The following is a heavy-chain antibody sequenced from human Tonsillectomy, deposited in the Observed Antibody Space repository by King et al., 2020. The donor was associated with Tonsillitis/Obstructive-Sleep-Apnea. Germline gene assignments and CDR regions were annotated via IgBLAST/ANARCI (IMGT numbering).Heavy chain of an antibody. D-gene: IGHD2-2*01. Sequence: QLVQSGGGVVQPGRSLRLSCAASGFTFSTYGMHWVRQAPGKGLEWVAVISNDGSNKYYVDSVKGRFTISRDNSKNTLYLQMNSLRAEDTAVYYCAKDQLGLDVWGQGTTVAVSS. V-gene: IGHV3-30*18. J-gene: IGHJ6*02. CDR1: GFTFSTYG. CDR3: AKDQLGLDV. CDR2: ISNDGSNK.